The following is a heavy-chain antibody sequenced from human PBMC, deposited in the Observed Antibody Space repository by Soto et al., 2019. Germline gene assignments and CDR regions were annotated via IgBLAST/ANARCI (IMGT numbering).Heavy chain of an antibody. CDR2: IYTSGST. CDR3: ARDRPSITMVREEGYGMDV. CDR1: GGSISSYY. Sequence: KTSETLSLTCTVSGGSISSYYWSWIRQPAGKGLEWIGRIYTSGSTNYNPSLKSRVTMSVDTSKNQFSLKLSSVTAADTAVYYCARDRPSITMVREEGYGMDVWGQGTTVTVSS. J-gene: IGHJ6*02. V-gene: IGHV4-4*07. D-gene: IGHD3-10*01.